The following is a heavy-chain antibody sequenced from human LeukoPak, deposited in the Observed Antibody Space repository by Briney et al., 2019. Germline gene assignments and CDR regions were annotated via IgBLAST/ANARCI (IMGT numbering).Heavy chain of an antibody. CDR1: GFTFSSYG. Sequence: PGGSLRLSCAASGFTFSSYGIHWVRQAPGKGLDWVAAISYDSNKKYYADSVKGRVTISRDNSKNTLYLQMNSLRAEDTAVYYCAKGVYTGSAYFDYWGQGTLVTVSS. D-gene: IGHD5-12*01. J-gene: IGHJ4*02. CDR2: ISYDSNKK. V-gene: IGHV3-30*18. CDR3: AKGVYTGSAYFDY.